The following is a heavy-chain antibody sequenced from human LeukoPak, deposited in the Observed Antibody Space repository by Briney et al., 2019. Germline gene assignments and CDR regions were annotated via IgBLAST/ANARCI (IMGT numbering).Heavy chain of an antibody. Sequence: GGSLRLSCAASGFTFSDYYMSWIRQAPGKGLEWVADISGSGGVTNYADSVKGRFTISRDNPKNTLYLQMNRLRAEDTAVYFCAKRGVVIRVILVGFHKEAYYFDSWGQGALVTVSS. D-gene: IGHD3-22*01. V-gene: IGHV3-23*01. J-gene: IGHJ4*02. CDR3: AKRGVVIRVILVGFHKEAYYFDS. CDR1: GFTFSDYY. CDR2: ISGSGGVT.